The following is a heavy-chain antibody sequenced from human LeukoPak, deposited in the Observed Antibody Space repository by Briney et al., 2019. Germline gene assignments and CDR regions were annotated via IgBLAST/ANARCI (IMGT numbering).Heavy chain of an antibody. V-gene: IGHV4-39*01. CDR2: LDYSGSI. Sequence: PSETLSLTCTVSGGSISSRSYSGGWIRQPPGKGLEWIGGLDYSGSIYYNLSLKSRVTISAETSKNQFSLKMSSVTAADTALYFCARPADVDKAMVPRVPYWSFDLWGRGTLVTVSS. J-gene: IGHJ2*01. CDR3: ARPADVDKAMVPRVPYWSFDL. D-gene: IGHD5-18*01. CDR1: GGSISSRSYS.